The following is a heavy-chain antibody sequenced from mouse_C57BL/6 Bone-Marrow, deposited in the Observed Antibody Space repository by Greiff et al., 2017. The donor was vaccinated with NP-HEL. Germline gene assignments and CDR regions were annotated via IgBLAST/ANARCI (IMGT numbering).Heavy chain of an antibody. V-gene: IGHV1-80*01. CDR2: IYPGDGDT. CDR1: GYEFSNYW. CDR3: AIGAY. J-gene: IGHJ3*01. Sequence: VQLKESGAELVKPGASVKISCKASGYEFSNYWMNWVKQRPGKGLEWIGQIYPGDGDTNYNGKFKDKATLTADKSSSTAYMQLSRLTSEDSAVYFCAIGAYWGQGTLVTVSA. D-gene: IGHD3-3*01.